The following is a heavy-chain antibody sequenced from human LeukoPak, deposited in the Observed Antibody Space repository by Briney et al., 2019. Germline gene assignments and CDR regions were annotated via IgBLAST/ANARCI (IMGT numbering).Heavy chain of an antibody. Sequence: GGSLTLSCAACGFTCISYGMLWLRQAPGHGRKGGTVISYDGSNKYYAASVKGRFSISRDNSKNPLYLQMNSLRAEDTAVYYCANRGPTCSGGSCYSGWGQGTLVTVSS. D-gene: IGHD2-15*01. CDR3: ANRGPTCSGGSCYSG. V-gene: IGHV3-30*18. CDR1: GFTCISYG. J-gene: IGHJ4*02. CDR2: ISYDGSNK.